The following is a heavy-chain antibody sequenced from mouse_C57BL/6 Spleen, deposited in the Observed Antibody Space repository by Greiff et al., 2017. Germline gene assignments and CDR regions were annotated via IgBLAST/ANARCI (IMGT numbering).Heavy chain of an antibody. Sequence: EVMLVESGGGLVKPGGSLKLSCAASGFTFSEYGMHWVRQAPEKGLEWVAYISSGSSTIYYADTVKGRFTISRDNAKNTLFLQMTSLRSEDTAMYYCARYYYGSRYAMDYWGQGTSVTVSS. D-gene: IGHD1-1*01. V-gene: IGHV5-17*01. CDR3: ARYYYGSRYAMDY. J-gene: IGHJ4*01. CDR1: GFTFSEYG. CDR2: ISSGSSTI.